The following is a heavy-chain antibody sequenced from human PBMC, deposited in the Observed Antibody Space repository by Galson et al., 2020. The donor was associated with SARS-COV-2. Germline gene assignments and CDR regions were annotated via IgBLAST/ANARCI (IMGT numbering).Heavy chain of an antibody. CDR3: ARDRAPTVTQNWFDP. CDR2: IYYSGSA. V-gene: IGHV4-59*01. J-gene: IGHJ5*02. CDR1: GGSISSYY. D-gene: IGHD4-17*01. Sequence: SETLSLTCTVSGGSISSYYWSWIRQPPGKGLEWIGCIYYSGSATYNPSLKSRVTISLDTSKNQFSLKLSSVTAADTAVYYCARDRAPTVTQNWFDPWGQGTLVTVSS.